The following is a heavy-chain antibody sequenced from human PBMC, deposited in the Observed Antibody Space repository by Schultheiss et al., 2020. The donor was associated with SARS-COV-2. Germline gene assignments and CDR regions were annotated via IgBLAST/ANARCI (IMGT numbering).Heavy chain of an antibody. CDR2: IWYDGSNK. V-gene: IGHV3-33*08. D-gene: IGHD5-24*01. CDR3: TTDPATLVYYYGMDV. J-gene: IGHJ6*02. Sequence: GGSLRLSCAASGFTFSNAWMSWVRQAPGKGLEWVAVIWYDGSNKYYADSVKGRFTISRDNSKNTLYLQMNSLRAEDTAVYYCTTDPATLVYYYGMDVWGQGTTVTVSS. CDR1: GFTFSNAW.